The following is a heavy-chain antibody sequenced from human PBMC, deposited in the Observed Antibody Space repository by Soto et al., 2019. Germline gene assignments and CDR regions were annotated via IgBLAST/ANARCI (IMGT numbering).Heavy chain of an antibody. J-gene: IGHJ5*02. Sequence: QVQLQESGPGLVKPSGTLSLTCAVSGGSITSSDWWSWVRQPPGKGLEWIGETSHGGSTTHNPSRKSRVTISVDKSKTQFSLKLSSVTAADTAVYYCARDGHSSGWSWGQGTLVTVSS. CDR3: ARDGHSSGWS. V-gene: IGHV4-4*02. D-gene: IGHD6-19*01. CDR1: GGSITSSDW. CDR2: TSHGGST.